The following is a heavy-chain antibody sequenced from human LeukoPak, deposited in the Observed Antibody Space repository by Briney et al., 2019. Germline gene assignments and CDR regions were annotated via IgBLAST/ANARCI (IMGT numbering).Heavy chain of an antibody. V-gene: IGHV3-23*01. D-gene: IGHD2-8*01. J-gene: IGHJ4*02. CDR1: GFTFSNHA. CDR2: ISGSGGDT. Sequence: GGSLRLSCAASGFTFSNHAMSWVRQAPGKGLEWVSGISGSGGDTYYADPVKGRFTISRDNSKNRLYLQMNSLRAEDTAVYYCAKDRSCTNNICHGDFDYWGQGTLVTVSS. CDR3: AKDRSCTNNICHGDFDY.